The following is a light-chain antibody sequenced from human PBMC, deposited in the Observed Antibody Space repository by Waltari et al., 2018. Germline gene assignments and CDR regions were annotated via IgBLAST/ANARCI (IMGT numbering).Light chain of an antibody. V-gene: IGLV2-8*01. CDR2: DVS. Sequence: QSALTQPPSASGSPGQSVTISCTGTSSDVGGYNCVSWYQQHPGKAPKLMIYDVSKRPSGVPGRFSGSKSGNPASLTGSGLQAEDEADYYCSSYAGSNNYVFGTGTTVTVL. CDR3: SSYAGSNNYV. J-gene: IGLJ1*01. CDR1: SSDVGGYNC.